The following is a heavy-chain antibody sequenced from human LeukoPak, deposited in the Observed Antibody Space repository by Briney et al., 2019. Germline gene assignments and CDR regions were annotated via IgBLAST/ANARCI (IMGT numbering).Heavy chain of an antibody. J-gene: IGHJ4*02. D-gene: IGHD3-22*01. CDR1: GGSFSGYY. CDR3: ARLGVAKYYYDSSGYFRGALSRTKGDY. CDR2: INHSGST. V-gene: IGHV4-34*01. Sequence: SETLSLTCAVYGGSFSGYYWSWIRQPPGKGLEWIGEINHSGSTNYNPSLKSRVTISVDTSKNQFSLRLSSVTAADTAVYYCARLGVAKYYYDSSGYFRGALSRTKGDYWGQGTLVIVSS.